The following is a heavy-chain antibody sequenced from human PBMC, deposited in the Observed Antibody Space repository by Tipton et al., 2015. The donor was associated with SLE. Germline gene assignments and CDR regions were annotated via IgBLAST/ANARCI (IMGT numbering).Heavy chain of an antibody. CDR1: GDSISSGNYY. J-gene: IGHJ4*02. CDR3: ARTRNGADLYYPFDY. CDR2: VYYTGST. D-gene: IGHD3-10*01. Sequence: TLSLTCTVSGDSISSGNYYWSWIRQHPGEALEWIGYVYYTGSTYYNPSLESRVIISVDTSMNQFYLKLRSVTAAATAVYYCARTRNGADLYYPFDYWGQGTPVSVSS. V-gene: IGHV4-31*03.